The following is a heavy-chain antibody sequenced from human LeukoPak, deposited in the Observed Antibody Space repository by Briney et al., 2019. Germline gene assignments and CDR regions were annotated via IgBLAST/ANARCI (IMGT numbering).Heavy chain of an antibody. D-gene: IGHD2-2*02. CDR3: ARYTGRFDY. CDR2: ITFSSSHI. J-gene: IGHJ4*02. V-gene: IGHV3-21*01. CDR1: GFTFSGYV. Sequence: GSLRLSCAASGFTFSGYVMTWVRQAPGKGLECVSSITFSSSHIYYADSVKGRFTISRDNAKNSLYLQMNSLRAEDTAVYYCARYTGRFDYWGQGTLVTVSS.